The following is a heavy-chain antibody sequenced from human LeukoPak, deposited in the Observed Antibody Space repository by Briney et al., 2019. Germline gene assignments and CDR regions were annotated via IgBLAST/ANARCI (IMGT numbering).Heavy chain of an antibody. V-gene: IGHV4-4*02. Sequence: PSGTLSLTCAVSGGSISSSNWWSWVRQPPGKGLEWIGEIYHSGSTNYNPSLKSRVTISVDKSKNQFSLKLSSVTAADTAVYYCARVSVYYDSSGYYYLFDYWGQGTLVTVSS. CDR3: ARVSVYYDSSGYYYLFDY. CDR1: GGSISSSNW. D-gene: IGHD3-22*01. CDR2: IYHSGST. J-gene: IGHJ4*02.